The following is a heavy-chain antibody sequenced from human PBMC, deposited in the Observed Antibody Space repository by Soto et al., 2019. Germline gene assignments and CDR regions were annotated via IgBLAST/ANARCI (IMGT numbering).Heavy chain of an antibody. J-gene: IGHJ5*02. Sequence: GGSLRLSCAASGFTLSDYWMNWVRQAPGKGLEWVAVISYDGSNKDYADSVKGRFTISRDTSKNQFSLKLSSVNAADTAVYYCARDYESVESSGYYSWFDPWGQGTLVTVSS. D-gene: IGHD3-22*01. CDR1: GFTLSDYW. CDR2: ISYDGSNK. V-gene: IGHV3-30*03. CDR3: ARDYESVESSGYYSWFDP.